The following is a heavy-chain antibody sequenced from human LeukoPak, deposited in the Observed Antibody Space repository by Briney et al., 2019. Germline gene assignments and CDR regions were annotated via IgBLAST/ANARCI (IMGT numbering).Heavy chain of an antibody. CDR3: ASLYCSSTSFYTSDY. D-gene: IGHD2-2*02. CDR1: GGSISSGDYY. V-gene: IGHV4-30-4*01. J-gene: IGHJ4*02. CDR2: IYYSGST. Sequence: SETLSLTCTVSGGSISSGDYYWSWIRQPPGKGLEWIGYIYYSGSTYYNPSLKSRVTISVDTSKNQFSLKLSSVTAADTAVYYCASLYCSSTSFYTSDYWGQGTLVTVSS.